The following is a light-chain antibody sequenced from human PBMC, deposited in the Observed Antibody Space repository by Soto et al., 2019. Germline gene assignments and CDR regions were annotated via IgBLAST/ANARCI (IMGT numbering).Light chain of an antibody. Sequence: EIVLTQSPGTLSLSPGERATLSCRASQSVSSSYLAWYQQKPGQAPRLLIYGASSRATGIPDRFSGSGSGTDFTRTISRLEPEDFAVYYCQQYGSSPRVTFGGGTKVEIE. J-gene: IGKJ4*01. CDR2: GAS. V-gene: IGKV3-20*01. CDR1: QSVSSSY. CDR3: QQYGSSPRVT.